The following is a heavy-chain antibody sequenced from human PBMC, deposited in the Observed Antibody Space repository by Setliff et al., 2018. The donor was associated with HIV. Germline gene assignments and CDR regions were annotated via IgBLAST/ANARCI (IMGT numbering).Heavy chain of an antibody. Sequence: SETLSLTCAVYGGSVSGYYWSWIRQPPGKGLEWIGEINHSGSTNYNPSLKSRVTISVDTSKSLFSLNLSSVTAADTAMYYCARDLPYNYGHAGLDYWGLGTLVTVSS. D-gene: IGHD5-18*01. V-gene: IGHV4-34*01. CDR1: GGSVSGYY. CDR2: INHSGST. CDR3: ARDLPYNYGHAGLDY. J-gene: IGHJ4*02.